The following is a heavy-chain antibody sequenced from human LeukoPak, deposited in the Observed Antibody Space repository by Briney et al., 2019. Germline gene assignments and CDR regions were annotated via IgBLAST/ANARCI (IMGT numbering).Heavy chain of an antibody. V-gene: IGHV3-7*03. CDR2: IQRDGSEK. CDR3: ASGSGWFFDEY. J-gene: IGHJ4*02. Sequence: GGSLKLSCAASGFTFSNSWMHWVRQAPGKGLEWVANIQRDGSEKYYVDSVKGRFTISRDNAKNSLSLQMNSLRAEDTAVYFCASGSGWFFDEYWGRGTPVTVSS. CDR1: GFTFSNSW. D-gene: IGHD6-19*01.